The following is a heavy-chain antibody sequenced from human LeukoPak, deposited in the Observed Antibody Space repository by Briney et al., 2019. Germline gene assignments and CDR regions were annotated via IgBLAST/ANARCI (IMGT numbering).Heavy chain of an antibody. J-gene: IGHJ4*02. Sequence: GGSLRLSCAASGFTFSDYYMSWIRQAPGKGLEWVSYISSSGSTIYYADSVKGRFTISRDNAKNSLYLQMNSLRAEDTAVYYCAKDHYYDSSGYYNGHDYWGQGTLVTVSS. CDR1: GFTFSDYY. CDR2: ISSSGSTI. D-gene: IGHD3-22*01. CDR3: AKDHYYDSSGYYNGHDY. V-gene: IGHV3-11*01.